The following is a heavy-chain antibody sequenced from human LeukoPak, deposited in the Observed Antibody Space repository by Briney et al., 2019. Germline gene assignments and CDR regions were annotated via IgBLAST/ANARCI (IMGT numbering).Heavy chain of an antibody. V-gene: IGHV4-59*12. CDR2: FSNSGTT. D-gene: IGHD7-27*01. CDR1: GGSISDYY. Sequence: SETLSLTCTVSGGSISDYYWSWIRQPPGKGLEWIGYFSNSGTTNQNPSLKSRVTMSVDTSKNQFSLKLGSVTAADTAVYYCARGSNWGDYWGQGTLVTVSS. CDR3: ARGSNWGDY. J-gene: IGHJ4*02.